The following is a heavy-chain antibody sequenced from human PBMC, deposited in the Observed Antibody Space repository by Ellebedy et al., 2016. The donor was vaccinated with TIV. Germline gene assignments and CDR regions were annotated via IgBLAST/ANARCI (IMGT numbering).Heavy chain of an antibody. CDR2: INPSGGST. D-gene: IGHD2-15*01. J-gene: IGHJ4*02. CDR3: ARDYCSGGSCSTGGFDY. V-gene: IGHV1-46*01. CDR1: GYTFTSYY. Sequence: ASVKVSCXASGYTFTSYYMHWVRQAPGQGLEWMGIINPSGGSTSYAQKFQGRVTMTRDTSTSTVYMELSSLRSEDTAVYYCARDYCSGGSCSTGGFDYWGQGTLVTVSS.